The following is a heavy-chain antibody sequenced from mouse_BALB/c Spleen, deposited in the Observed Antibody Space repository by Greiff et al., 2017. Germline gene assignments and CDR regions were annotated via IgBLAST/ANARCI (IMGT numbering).Heavy chain of an antibody. V-gene: IGHV5-6-4*01. D-gene: IGHD2-1*01. Sequence: DVKLVESGGGLVKPGGSLKLSCAASGFTFSSYTMSWVRQTPEKRLEWVATISSGGSYTYYPDSVKGRFTISRDNAKNTLYLQMSSLKSEDTAMYYCTRERGDGNSYAMDYWGQGTSVTVSS. CDR2: ISSGGSYT. CDR1: GFTFSSYT. CDR3: TRERGDGNSYAMDY. J-gene: IGHJ4*01.